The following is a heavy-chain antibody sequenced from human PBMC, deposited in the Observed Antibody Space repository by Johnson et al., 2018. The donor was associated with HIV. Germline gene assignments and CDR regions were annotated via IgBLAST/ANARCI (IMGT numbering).Heavy chain of an antibody. D-gene: IGHD3-22*01. CDR1: GFTFSSYA. CDR3: AREYYYDSSGYYDEVSRAFDI. CDR2: ISDDGGKK. Sequence: QVQLVESGGGVVQPGRSLRLSCAASGFTFSSYAMDWVRQAPGKGLEWVAGISDDGGKKYHGDSVKGRFTISRDNSKNTQYLQMNSLRAEDTAVYYCAREYYYDSSGYYDEVSRAFDIWGQGTMVTVSS. V-gene: IGHV3-30*03. J-gene: IGHJ3*02.